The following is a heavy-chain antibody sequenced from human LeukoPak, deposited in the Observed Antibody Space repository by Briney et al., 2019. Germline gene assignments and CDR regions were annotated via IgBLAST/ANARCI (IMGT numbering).Heavy chain of an antibody. CDR2: IYSGGST. CDR3: ARKGYYDILTEAGNAFDI. J-gene: IGHJ3*02. D-gene: IGHD3-9*01. V-gene: IGHV3-66*01. CDR1: GFTVSSNY. Sequence: PGGSLRLSCAASGFTVSSNYMSWVRQAPGKGLEWVSVIYSGGSTYYADSVKGRFTISRDNSKNTLYLQMNSLRAEDTAVYYCARKGYYDILTEAGNAFDIWGQGTMVTVSS.